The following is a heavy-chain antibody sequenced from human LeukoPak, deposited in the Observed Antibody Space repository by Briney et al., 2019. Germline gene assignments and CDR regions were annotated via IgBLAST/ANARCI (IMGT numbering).Heavy chain of an antibody. J-gene: IGHJ4*02. CDR1: GGSISSSSYY. CDR3: AGHGPPGYFDY. V-gene: IGHV4-39*01. Sequence: SETLSLTCTVSGGSISSSSYYWGWIRQPPGKGLEWIGSIYYSGSTYYNPSLKSRVTISVDTSKNQFSLKLSSVTAADTAVYYCAGHGPPGYFDYWGQGTLVTVSS. CDR2: IYYSGST.